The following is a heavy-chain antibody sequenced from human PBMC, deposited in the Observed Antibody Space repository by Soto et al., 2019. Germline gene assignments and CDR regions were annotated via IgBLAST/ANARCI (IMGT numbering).Heavy chain of an antibody. CDR2: IRSKAYGGTT. V-gene: IGHV3-49*03. D-gene: IGHD2-15*01. Sequence: GGSLRLSCTASGFTFGDYAMSWFRQAPGKGLEWVGFIRSKAYGGTTEYAASVKGRFTISRDDSKSIAYLQMNSLKTEDTAVYYCTRASRGVRAAQYNWFDTWGQGTLVTVSS. CDR3: TRASRGVRAAQYNWFDT. J-gene: IGHJ5*02. CDR1: GFTFGDYA.